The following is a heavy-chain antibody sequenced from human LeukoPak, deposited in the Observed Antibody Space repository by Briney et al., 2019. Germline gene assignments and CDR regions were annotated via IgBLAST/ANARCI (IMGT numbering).Heavy chain of an antibody. CDR1: GYTFTSYA. Sequence: ASVKVSCKASGYTFTSYAMHWVRQAPGQRLEWMGWINAGNGNTKYSQKFQGRVTITRDTSASTAYMELSSLRSEDTAVYYCAREPYGDRIFDYWGQGTLVTVSS. J-gene: IGHJ4*02. CDR3: AREPYGDRIFDY. D-gene: IGHD4-17*01. CDR2: INAGNGNT. V-gene: IGHV1-3*01.